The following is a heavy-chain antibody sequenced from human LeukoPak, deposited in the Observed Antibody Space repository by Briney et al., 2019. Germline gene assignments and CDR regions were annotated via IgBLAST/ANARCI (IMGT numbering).Heavy chain of an antibody. CDR2: IYYSGST. J-gene: IGHJ4*02. D-gene: IGHD3-22*01. Sequence: PSQTLSLTCTVSGGSISSSSYYWGWIRQPPGKGLEWIGSIYYSGSTYYNPSLKSRVTISVDTSKNQFSLKLSSVTAADTAVYYCVLLCYYDSSGYPTPPDYWGQGTLVTVSS. V-gene: IGHV4-39*01. CDR3: VLLCYYDSSGYPTPPDY. CDR1: GGSISSSSYY.